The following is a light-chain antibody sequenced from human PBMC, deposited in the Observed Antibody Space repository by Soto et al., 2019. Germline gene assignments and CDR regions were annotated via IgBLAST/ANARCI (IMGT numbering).Light chain of an antibody. Sequence: QSALTQPRSVSGSPGQSVTISCTGTSSDVGAYDYVSWYQHHPGKAPKVIIYDVSKRPSGVPDRFSGSKSGNTASLTISGLQAEDEADYYCSSFVGPYTYVFETGTKVTVL. CDR3: SSFVGPYTYV. J-gene: IGLJ1*01. V-gene: IGLV2-11*01. CDR2: DVS. CDR1: SSDVGAYDY.